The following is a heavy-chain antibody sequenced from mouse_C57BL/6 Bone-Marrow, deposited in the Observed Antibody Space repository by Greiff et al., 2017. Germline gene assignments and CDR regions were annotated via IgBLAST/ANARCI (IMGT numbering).Heavy chain of an antibody. CDR3: TRGVITTVEPWFAY. V-gene: IGHV5-9-1*02. D-gene: IGHD1-1*01. J-gene: IGHJ3*01. CDR1: GFTFSSYA. CDR2: ISSGGDYL. Sequence: VESGEGLVKPGGSLKLSCAASGFTFSSYALSWVRQTPEKRLEWVAYISSGGDYLYSAETVKGRFPISRDNARNTLYLQMSSLKSEDTAMYYFTRGVITTVEPWFAYGGKGTLVTVAS.